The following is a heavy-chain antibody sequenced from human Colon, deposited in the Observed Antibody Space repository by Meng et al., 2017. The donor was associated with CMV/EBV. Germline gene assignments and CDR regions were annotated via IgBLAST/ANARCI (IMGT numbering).Heavy chain of an antibody. Sequence: SEFTLSDTDLHWVRQAPGKGLEWVAVISHEGDKRCCGGSVKGRLTVSRDRSKNTMYLQMNSLRVEDTAVYYCARDGDRYRGYDYFDYWGQGTLVTVSS. CDR1: EFTLSDTD. V-gene: IGHV3-30*04. D-gene: IGHD5-12*01. CDR2: ISHEGDKR. CDR3: ARDGDRYRGYDYFDY. J-gene: IGHJ4*02.